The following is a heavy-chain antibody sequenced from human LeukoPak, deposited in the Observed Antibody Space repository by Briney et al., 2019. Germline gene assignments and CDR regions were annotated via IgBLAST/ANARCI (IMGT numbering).Heavy chain of an antibody. V-gene: IGHV4-61*01. CDR1: GGSVSSGSYY. CDR3: AREETVTGYFDY. CDR2: IYYSGST. J-gene: IGHJ4*02. Sequence: PSETLSLTCTVSGGSVSSGSYYWSWIRQPPRKGLEWIGYIYYSGSTNYNPSLKSRVTISVDASKNQFSLKLSSVTAADTAVYYCAREETVTGYFDYWGQGTLVTVSS. D-gene: IGHD4-17*01.